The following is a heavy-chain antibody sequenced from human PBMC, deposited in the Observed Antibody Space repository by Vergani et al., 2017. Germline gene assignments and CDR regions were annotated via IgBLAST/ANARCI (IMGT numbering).Heavy chain of an antibody. CDR1: GGTFSSNS. CDR3: ATGGTTWDYYYYMDV. D-gene: IGHD1-1*01. CDR2: FDPEDGET. J-gene: IGHJ6*03. V-gene: IGHV1-24*01. Sequence: QGQLAQSGAEVKKPGSSVKVSCKASGGTFSSNSISWVRQAPGKGLEWMGGFDPEDGETIYAQKFQGRVTMTEDTSTDTAYMELSSLRSEDTAVYYCATGGTTWDYYYYMDVWGKGTTVTVSS.